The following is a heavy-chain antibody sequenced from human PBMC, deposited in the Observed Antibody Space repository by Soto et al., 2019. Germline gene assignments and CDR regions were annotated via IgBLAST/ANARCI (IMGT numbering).Heavy chain of an antibody. J-gene: IGHJ4*02. Sequence: QVQLVESGGGVVQPGGSLRLSCAASGFTFSNYGMHWVRQAPGKGLEWVAVIWYDGSNKYYADSVKGRFTISRDNSKNTLYLQMNSLRAEDTAMYYCARDISSGWYDYWGQGTLVTVSS. CDR2: IWYDGSNK. CDR3: ARDISSGWYDY. V-gene: IGHV3-33*01. D-gene: IGHD6-19*01. CDR1: GFTFSNYG.